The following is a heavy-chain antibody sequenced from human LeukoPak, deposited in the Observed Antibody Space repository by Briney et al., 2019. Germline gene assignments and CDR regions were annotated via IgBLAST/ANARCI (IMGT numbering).Heavy chain of an antibody. CDR3: ATAAYCGGDCSVEGNWFDP. D-gene: IGHD2-21*02. CDR2: ISAYNGNT. J-gene: IGHJ5*02. CDR1: GYTFTSYG. Sequence: GASVKVSCKASGYTFTSYGISWVRQAPGQGLEWMGWISAYNGNTNYAQKLQGRVTMTEDTSTDTAYMELSSLRSEDTAVYYCATAAYCGGDCSVEGNWFDPWGQGTLVTVSS. V-gene: IGHV1-18*01.